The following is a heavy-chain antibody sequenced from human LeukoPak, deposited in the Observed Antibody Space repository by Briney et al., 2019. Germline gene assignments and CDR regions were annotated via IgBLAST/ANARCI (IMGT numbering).Heavy chain of an antibody. CDR3: ARDSSGYFAFEY. CDR1: GDSISSSGFY. D-gene: IGHD3-22*01. CDR2: IFYRGST. Sequence: PSETLSLTCTVSGDSISSSGFYWNWIRQHPGKGLEWIGYIFYRGSTYYNPFLKSRVAMSVDTSKNQFSLKLSSVTAADTAVYYCARDSSGYFAFEYWGQGILVTVSS. J-gene: IGHJ4*02. V-gene: IGHV4-31*03.